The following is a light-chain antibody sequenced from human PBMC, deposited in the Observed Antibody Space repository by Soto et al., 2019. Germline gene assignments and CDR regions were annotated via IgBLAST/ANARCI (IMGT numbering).Light chain of an antibody. J-gene: IGKJ1*01. CDR2: AAS. V-gene: IGKV1-39*01. Sequence: DIQMTQSPSSLSASVGDTVSITCRANQIISTYLNWYQQTPGKAPKLLMSAASNLQSGVSSRFSGIGSGTDFTLTISSLNPEDFATDDCQQSYSTPTFGQGTKVDI. CDR3: QQSYSTPT. CDR1: QIISTY.